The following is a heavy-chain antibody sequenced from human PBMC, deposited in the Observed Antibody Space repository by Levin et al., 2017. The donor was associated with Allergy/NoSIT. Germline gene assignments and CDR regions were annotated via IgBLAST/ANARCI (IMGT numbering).Heavy chain of an antibody. D-gene: IGHD6-19*01. V-gene: IGHV3-48*01. Sequence: GGSLRLSCAASGFTFSSYSMNWVRQAPGKGLEWVSYISSSSSTIYYADSVKGRFTISRDNAKNSLYLQMNSLRAEDTAVYYCASDIAVAGRSSDYWGQGTLVTVSS. J-gene: IGHJ4*02. CDR2: ISSSSSTI. CDR3: ASDIAVAGRSSDY. CDR1: GFTFSSYS.